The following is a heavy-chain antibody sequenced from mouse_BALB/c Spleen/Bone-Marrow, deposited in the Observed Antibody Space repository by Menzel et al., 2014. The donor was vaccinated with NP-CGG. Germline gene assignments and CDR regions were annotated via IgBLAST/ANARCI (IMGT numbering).Heavy chain of an antibody. CDR3: ARYRLGTYFDY. CDR1: GFNIKDTY. D-gene: IGHD2-14*01. Sequence: VQPQQSGAELVKPGASVKLSGTASGFNIKDTYMHWVKQRPEQGLEWIGRIDPANGNTKYDPKFQGKATITANTSSNTAYLQLSSLTSEDTAVYYCARYRLGTYFDYWGQGTTLTVSS. V-gene: IGHV14-3*02. CDR2: IDPANGNT. J-gene: IGHJ2*01.